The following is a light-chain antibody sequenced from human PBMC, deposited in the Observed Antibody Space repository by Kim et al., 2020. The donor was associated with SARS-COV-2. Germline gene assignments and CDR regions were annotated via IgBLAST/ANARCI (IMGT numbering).Light chain of an antibody. Sequence: SYELTQPPSVSVSPGQTATITCSGDALSKQYSYWYQQKPGQAPVLTIYQAVERPSGIPERFSGSTSGTTVTLTIIAVQAEDEADYYCQSTDTSGTSVLFGGGTQLTVL. CDR3: QSTDTSGTSVL. V-gene: IGLV3-25*03. CDR2: QAV. J-gene: IGLJ2*01. CDR1: ALSKQY.